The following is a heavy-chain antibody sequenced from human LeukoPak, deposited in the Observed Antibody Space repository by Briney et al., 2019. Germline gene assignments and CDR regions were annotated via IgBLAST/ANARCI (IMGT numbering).Heavy chain of an antibody. D-gene: IGHD1-14*01. CDR2: ISTSSTYI. CDR3: ARHEPVITLSSYYYGMDV. J-gene: IGHJ6*02. CDR1: GFTFSTYS. Sequence: GGSLRLSCAASGFTFSTYSMNWVRQAPGKGLEWVSSISTSSTYIYYADSVKGRFTISRDNAKNSLYLQMNSLRAEDAAVYYCARHEPVITLSSYYYGMDVWGPGTTVTVSS. V-gene: IGHV3-21*01.